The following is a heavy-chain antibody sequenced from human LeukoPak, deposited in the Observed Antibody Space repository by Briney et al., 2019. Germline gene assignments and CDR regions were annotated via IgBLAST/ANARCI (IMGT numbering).Heavy chain of an antibody. D-gene: IGHD1-26*01. CDR1: GFTFSTYW. V-gene: IGHV3-74*01. CDR3: AREGWDENYFDY. J-gene: IGHJ4*02. Sequence: GGSLRLSCAASGFTFSTYWMHWVRQAPGKGLVWVSRINNDGTNTYYADSVKGRFTISRDNAKNTLFLQMNTLRADDTAMYYCAREGWDENYFDYWGQGTLVNVSS. CDR2: INNDGTNT.